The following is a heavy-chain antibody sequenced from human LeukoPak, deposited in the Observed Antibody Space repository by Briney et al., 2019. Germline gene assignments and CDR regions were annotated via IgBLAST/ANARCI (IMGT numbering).Heavy chain of an antibody. D-gene: IGHD6-19*01. Sequence: GGSLRLSCAASGFTFSSFWMSWVRQAPGKGLEWVANIKLDGSEKDFLDSVKGRFTISRDNAKNSLYLQMNSLRAEDTALYYCARHIDSSGWYWKGDYYIDYWGQGTLVTVSS. CDR1: GFTFSSFW. CDR3: ARHIDSSGWYWKGDYYIDY. CDR2: IKLDGSEK. V-gene: IGHV3-7*01. J-gene: IGHJ4*02.